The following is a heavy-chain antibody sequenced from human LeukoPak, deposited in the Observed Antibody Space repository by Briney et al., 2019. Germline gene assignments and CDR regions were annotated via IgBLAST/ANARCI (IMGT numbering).Heavy chain of an antibody. CDR3: ASAYDFWSASRGYFDY. CDR2: INHCGST. CDR1: GGSFSGYF. V-gene: IGHV4-34*01. Sequence: KPSETLSLTCAVYGGSFSGYFWSWIRQPPGKGLECIGEINHCGSTSYNPSLKSRITISVDTSKNSFSLWMSSATAADTAIYYCASAYDFWSASRGYFDYWGLGTMVTVSS. J-gene: IGHJ4*02. D-gene: IGHD3-3*01.